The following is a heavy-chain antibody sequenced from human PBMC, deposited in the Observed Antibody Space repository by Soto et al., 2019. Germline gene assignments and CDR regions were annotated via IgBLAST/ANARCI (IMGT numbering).Heavy chain of an antibody. V-gene: IGHV4-59*01. CDR1: GGSISSYY. D-gene: IGHD2-2*01. CDR2: IYYSGST. Sequence: QVQLQESGPGLVKPSETLSLTCTVSGGSISSYYWSWIRQPPGKGLEWIGYIYYSGSTNYNPSLNSRVTISVDTSKKQFSLKLSSVTAADTAVYYCARGLRPAPFSRPYYFDYWGQGTLVTVSS. CDR3: ARGLRPAPFSRPYYFDY. J-gene: IGHJ4*02.